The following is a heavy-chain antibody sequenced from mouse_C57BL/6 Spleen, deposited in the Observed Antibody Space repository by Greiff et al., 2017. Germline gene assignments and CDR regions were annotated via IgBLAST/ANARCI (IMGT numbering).Heavy chain of an antibody. CDR1: GYTFTSYW. CDR2: IDPSDSET. J-gene: IGHJ4*01. D-gene: IGHD2-4*01. Sequence: QVQLQQPGAELVRPGSSVKLSCKASGYTFTSYWMHWVKQRPIQGLEWIGNIDPSDSETHYNQKFKDKATLTVDKSSSTAYMQLSSLTSEDSAVYYCARFLYDYGYAMDYWGQGTSVTVSS. V-gene: IGHV1-52*01. CDR3: ARFLYDYGYAMDY.